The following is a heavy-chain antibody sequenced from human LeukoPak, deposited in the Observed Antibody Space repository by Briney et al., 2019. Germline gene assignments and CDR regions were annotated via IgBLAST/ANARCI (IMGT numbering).Heavy chain of an antibody. CDR1: GGTFSSYA. CDR3: VREAHPYCTNGVCYTGFDY. Sequence: SVKVSCKASGGTFSSYAISWVRQAPGQGLEWMGGIIPIFGTANYAQKFQGRVTITADESTSTAYMELSSLRSEDTAVYYCVREAHPYCTNGVCYTGFDYWGQGTLVTVSS. V-gene: IGHV1-69*01. J-gene: IGHJ4*02. CDR2: IIPIFGTA. D-gene: IGHD2-8*01.